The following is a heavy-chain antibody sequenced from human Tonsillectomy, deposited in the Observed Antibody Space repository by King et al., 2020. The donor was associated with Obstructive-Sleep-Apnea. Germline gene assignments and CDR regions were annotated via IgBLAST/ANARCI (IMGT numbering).Heavy chain of an antibody. V-gene: IGHV3-30*02. CDR2: IRQEGSNK. J-gene: IGHJ4*02. CDR1: GFTFISNG. Sequence: HVQLVESGGGVVQPGGSRSLSVEASGFTFISNGMHGVRKAPGRGREWMALIRQEGSNKYYAASVKGRFTISRDNSKNTLYLQMNSLRAEDTAVYYCAKDQTYYYDSSGYYFPDYWGQGTLVTVSS. D-gene: IGHD3-22*01. CDR3: AKDQTYYYDSSGYYFPDY.